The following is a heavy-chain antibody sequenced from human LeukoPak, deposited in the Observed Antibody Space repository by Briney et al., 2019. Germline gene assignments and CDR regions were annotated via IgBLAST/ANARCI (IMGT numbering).Heavy chain of an antibody. CDR1: GFTFSSYA. J-gene: IGHJ4*02. Sequence: GGSLRLSCAASGFTFSSYAMNWVRQAPGKGLEWVSTISGSGDSTYYADSEKGRFTISRDNSKNTLYLQMNSLRAEDTAVYYCARDRGYSCGYWGQGTLVTVSS. CDR3: ARDRGYSCGY. D-gene: IGHD5-18*01. CDR2: ISGSGDST. V-gene: IGHV3-23*01.